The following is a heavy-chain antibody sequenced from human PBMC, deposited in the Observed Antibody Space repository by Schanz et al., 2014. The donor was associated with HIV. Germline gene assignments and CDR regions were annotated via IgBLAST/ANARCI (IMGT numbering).Heavy chain of an antibody. CDR3: RVFMFTYDV. CDR1: GFTFSNYA. D-gene: IGHD3-16*01. CDR2: ITPDGSVT. V-gene: IGHV3-23*01. Sequence: EVQLLESGGGLVQPGGSLRLSCAASGFTFSNYAMTCVRQAPGKGLEWVSYITPDGSVTYADSVKGRFTASRDSSKNTLFLQMNSLRVEDTATYYCRVFMFTYDVWGQGTMVSVSS. J-gene: IGHJ3*01.